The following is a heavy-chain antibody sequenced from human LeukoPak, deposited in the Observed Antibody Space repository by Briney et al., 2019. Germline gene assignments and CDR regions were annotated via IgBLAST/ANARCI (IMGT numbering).Heavy chain of an antibody. D-gene: IGHD6-6*01. V-gene: IGHV3-15*01. J-gene: IGHJ4*02. CDR3: TTYAAARPDYFHY. CDR1: GGSFSGYY. CDR2: IKSQTSGGTI. Sequence: ETLSLTCAVYGGSFSGYYWSWVRQAPGEGLEWVGRIKSQTSGGTIDYAAPVKGRFTISRDDSKNTLYLQMDGLQSEDTAVYYCTTYAAARPDYFHYWGQGTLVTVSS.